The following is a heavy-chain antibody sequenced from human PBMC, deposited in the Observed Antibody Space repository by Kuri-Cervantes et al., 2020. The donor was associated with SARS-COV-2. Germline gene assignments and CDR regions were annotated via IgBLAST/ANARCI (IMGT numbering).Heavy chain of an antibody. CDR2: IYYSGST. V-gene: IGHV4-30-4*08. Sequence: SCTVSGGSISSGDYYWSWIRQPPGKGLEWIGYIYYSGSTYYNPSLKSRVTISVDTSKNRFSLKLSSVTAADTAVYYCARALAARADYWGQGTLVTVSS. D-gene: IGHD6-6*01. J-gene: IGHJ4*02. CDR3: ARALAARADY. CDR1: GGSISSGDYY.